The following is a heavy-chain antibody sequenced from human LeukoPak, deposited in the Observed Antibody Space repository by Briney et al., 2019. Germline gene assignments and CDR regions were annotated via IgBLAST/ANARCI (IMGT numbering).Heavy chain of an antibody. J-gene: IGHJ4*02. D-gene: IGHD6-13*01. V-gene: IGHV3-74*01. CDR1: GFTFSTYW. CDR3: ARAAVGAASGPDY. Sequence: GGSLRLSCAASGFTFSTYWMHWVRQAPGKGLVWVSRLNTDGTTNYADSVKGGFTISRDNAKNTLYLQMNSLRAEDTAVYYCARAAVGAASGPDYWGQGTLVTVSS. CDR2: LNTDGTT.